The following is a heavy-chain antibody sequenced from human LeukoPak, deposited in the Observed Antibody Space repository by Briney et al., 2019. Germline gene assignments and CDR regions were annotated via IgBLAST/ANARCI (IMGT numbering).Heavy chain of an antibody. CDR3: ARERYGDYVGGDAFDI. Sequence: ASVKVSCKASAYTFTSYDINWVRQATGQGLEWMGIINPSDGSPSYAQKFQGRLTMTRDTSTSTVYMELSSLRSEDTAVYYCARERYGDYVGGDAFDIWGQGTKVTVSS. J-gene: IGHJ3*02. CDR1: AYTFTSYD. D-gene: IGHD4-17*01. V-gene: IGHV1-46*01. CDR2: INPSDGSP.